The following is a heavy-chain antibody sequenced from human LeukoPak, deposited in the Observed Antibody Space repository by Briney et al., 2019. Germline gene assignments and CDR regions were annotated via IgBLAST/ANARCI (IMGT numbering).Heavy chain of an antibody. Sequence: SETLSLTCAVYGGSFSGSYWSWIRQPPGKGLEWIGEINHSGSTNYNPSLKSRVTISVDTSKNQFSLKLSSVTAADTAVYYCARRIAARPGARYFDYWGQGTLVTVSS. V-gene: IGHV4-34*01. D-gene: IGHD6-6*01. CDR1: GGSFSGSY. J-gene: IGHJ4*02. CDR3: ARRIAARPGARYFDY. CDR2: INHSGST.